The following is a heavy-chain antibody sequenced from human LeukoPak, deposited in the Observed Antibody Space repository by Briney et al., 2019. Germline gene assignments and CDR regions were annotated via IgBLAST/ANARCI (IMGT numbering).Heavy chain of an antibody. CDR3: AKDGALYYYGSGSPPDY. D-gene: IGHD3-10*01. J-gene: IGHJ4*02. CDR1: GFTFSTYA. Sequence: GGSLRLSCAASGFTFSTYAMSWVRQAPGKGLEWVSAISGSGGSTYYADSVKGRFTISRDNSKNTLYLQMNSLRAEDTAVYYCAKDGALYYYGSGSPPDYWGQGTLVTVSS. CDR2: ISGSGGST. V-gene: IGHV3-23*01.